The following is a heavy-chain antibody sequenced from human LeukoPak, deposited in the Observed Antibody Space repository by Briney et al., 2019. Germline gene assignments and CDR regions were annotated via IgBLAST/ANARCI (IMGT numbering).Heavy chain of an antibody. J-gene: IGHJ4*02. CDR2: IIPIFGTA. CDR1: GGTFSSYA. Sequence: SVKVSCKASGGTFSSYAISWVRQASGQGLEWMGGIIPIFGTANYAQKFQGRVTITADESTSTAYMELSSLRSEDTAVYYCARGAYYDRSGSPAYYFDYWGQGTLVTVSS. CDR3: ARGAYYDRSGSPAYYFDY. V-gene: IGHV1-69*13. D-gene: IGHD3-22*01.